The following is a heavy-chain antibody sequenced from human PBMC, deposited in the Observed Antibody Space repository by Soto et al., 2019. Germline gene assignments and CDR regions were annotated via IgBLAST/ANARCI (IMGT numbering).Heavy chain of an antibody. V-gene: IGHV3-30-3*01. CDR3: XXXXXXXXXXXXPXGMDV. J-gene: IGHJ6*02. CDR2: ISYDGSNK. Sequence: QVQLVESGGGVVQPGRSLRLSCAASGFTFSSYAMHWVRQAPGKGLEWVAVISYDGSNKNYADSVKGRFTISRDNSKXXXXXXXXXXXXXXXXXXXXXXXXXXXXXXXXPXGMDVWGQGTTVTVSS. CDR1: GFTFSSYA.